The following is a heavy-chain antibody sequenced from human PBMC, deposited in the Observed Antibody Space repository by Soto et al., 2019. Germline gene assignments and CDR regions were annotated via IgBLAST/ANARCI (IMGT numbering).Heavy chain of an antibody. CDR2: INTFSDRT. CDR3: ARDYTGQGYFDY. CDR1: GYTFTTYC. Sequence: GASVKVSCKASGYTFTTYCISWLRQVPGQGLEWMGWINTFSDRTNYPQEFQGRVSMTTEKSTNTVYMELRGLRSGDTALYYCARDYTGQGYFDYWGQGTLVTVSS. V-gene: IGHV1-18*04. J-gene: IGHJ4*03. D-gene: IGHD2-8*02.